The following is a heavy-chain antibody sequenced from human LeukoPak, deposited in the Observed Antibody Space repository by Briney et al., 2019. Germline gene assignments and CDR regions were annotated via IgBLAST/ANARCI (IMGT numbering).Heavy chain of an antibody. Sequence: PGGSLRLSCAGSGFTFSAYSMNWVRQAPGKGLEWVSSIGSSSTSIYYADSVKGRFTISRDNAKNSLFLQMNSLRVEDTAVYYCARDDYGDYAENFDYWGQGTLVTVSS. D-gene: IGHD4-17*01. J-gene: IGHJ4*02. CDR3: ARDDYGDYAENFDY. CDR1: GFTFSAYS. CDR2: IGSSSTSI. V-gene: IGHV3-21*01.